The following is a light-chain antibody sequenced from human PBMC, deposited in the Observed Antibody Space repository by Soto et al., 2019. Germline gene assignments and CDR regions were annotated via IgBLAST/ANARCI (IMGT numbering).Light chain of an antibody. CDR2: GAS. V-gene: IGKV3-20*01. Sequence: EIVLTQSPGTLSLSPGERATLSCRASQSVSSNYLAWYQQKPGQAPKVLIYGASTRATGIPDRFSGSGSGTDFTLTFSRLEPEDFAVYYCQQYGSSPPITFGQGTRLEIK. CDR3: QQYGSSPPIT. CDR1: QSVSSNY. J-gene: IGKJ5*01.